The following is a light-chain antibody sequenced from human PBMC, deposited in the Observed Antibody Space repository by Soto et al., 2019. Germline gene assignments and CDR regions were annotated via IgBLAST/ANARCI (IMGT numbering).Light chain of an antibody. CDR2: DAS. V-gene: IGKV1-13*02. Sequence: IRVSQAPSSLSASIGYTFTISCRASQGIATGLAWYQQKPGAPPKLLIYDASTLERGIPSRFSGRGSGTHFILTINTMQPEDFANYYCQQFNSLFGQGTRLEIK. J-gene: IGKJ5*01. CDR3: QQFNSL. CDR1: QGIATG.